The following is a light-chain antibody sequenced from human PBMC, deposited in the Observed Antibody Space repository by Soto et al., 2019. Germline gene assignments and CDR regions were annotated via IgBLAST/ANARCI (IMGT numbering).Light chain of an antibody. CDR1: QSVDNN. J-gene: IGKJ5*01. CDR3: QQYNERHTIT. CDR2: GSF. V-gene: IGKV3-15*01. Sequence: SPATLSVATTYSATLSFRSSQSVDNNVAWYQQKPGQAPRLLIVGSFARATGIQARFSGSGSGSEFTLTISGLQSEDFAVYYCQQYNERHTITFGQGTRLEIK.